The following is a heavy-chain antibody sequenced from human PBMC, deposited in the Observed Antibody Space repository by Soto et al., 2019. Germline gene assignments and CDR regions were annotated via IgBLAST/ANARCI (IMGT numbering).Heavy chain of an antibody. CDR3: AKGKYSSGSYGRADVFDI. D-gene: IGHD6-19*01. V-gene: IGHV3-23*01. J-gene: IGHJ3*02. CDR1: GFTFINYA. Sequence: EVQLWEFGGGLVQPGGTLRLSCAASGFTFINYAMNWVRQAPGKGLEWVSVISHNGASTYSADSVKGRFTTSRDNSKNALYLQMHSLRAEDTAVYYCAKGKYSSGSYGRADVFDIWGQGTVVTVSS. CDR2: ISHNGAST.